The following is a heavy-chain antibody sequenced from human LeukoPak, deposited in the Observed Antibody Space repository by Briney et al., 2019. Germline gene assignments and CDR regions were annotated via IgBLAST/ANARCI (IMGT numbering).Heavy chain of an antibody. D-gene: IGHD4-11*01. J-gene: IGHJ5*02. CDR1: GFTFTSYS. CDR2: ISSSSTTI. Sequence: GGSLRLSCAASGFTFTSYSMNWVRQAPGKGLEWISYISSSSTTIRYADSVKGRFTISRDYAKNSLFLQMNSLRAEDTAVYYCARDYYGNYFLDLWGQGTLVTVSS. CDR3: ARDYYGNYFLDL. V-gene: IGHV3-48*04.